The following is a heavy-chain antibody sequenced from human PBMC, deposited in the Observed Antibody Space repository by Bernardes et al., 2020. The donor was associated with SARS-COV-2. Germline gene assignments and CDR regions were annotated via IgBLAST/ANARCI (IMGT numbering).Heavy chain of an antibody. D-gene: IGHD1-1*01. Sequence: GGSLRLSCAASGFTFRTYWMTWVPQIPGKGLEWVANINQDGSEKDYLDSVKGRFTISRDNAKNSLYLQMNSLRAEDTAVYYCAVEEAVSTLIHEEPRFQHWGRGTLVTVSS. J-gene: IGHJ1*01. V-gene: IGHV3-7*03. CDR1: GFTFRTYW. CDR2: INQDGSEK. CDR3: AVEEAVSTLIHEEPRFQH.